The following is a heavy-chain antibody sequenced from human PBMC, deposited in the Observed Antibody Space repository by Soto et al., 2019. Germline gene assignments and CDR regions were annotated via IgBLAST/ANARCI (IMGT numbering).Heavy chain of an antibody. J-gene: IGHJ6*02. D-gene: IGHD3-10*01. CDR1: GFTFSTYG. CDR3: AKDFKVSGSHYGTLNYYYGMDV. V-gene: IGHV3-30*18. Sequence: GGSLRLSCAASGFTFSTYGMQGVRQAPGKGLEWVAVISYDGYLKYYVDAVKGRFTVARDNSKNTLFLEMNSLRVEDTAVYFCAKDFKVSGSHYGTLNYYYGMDVWGQGTTVTVSS. CDR2: ISYDGYLK.